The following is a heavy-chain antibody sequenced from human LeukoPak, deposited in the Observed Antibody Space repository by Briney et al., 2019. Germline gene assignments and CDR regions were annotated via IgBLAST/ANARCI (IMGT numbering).Heavy chain of an antibody. J-gene: IGHJ4*02. CDR1: GFPFSSYW. Sequence: GGSLRLSCAASGFPFSSYWMSWVRQAPGKGLEWVANMNQDGSDKYYVDSVKGRFTISRNNAKNSLYLQMNSLRADDTAVYYCARIKAAVTPAIDYWGQGTLVTVSS. CDR3: ARIKAAVTPAIDY. D-gene: IGHD6-13*01. CDR2: MNQDGSDK. V-gene: IGHV3-7*01.